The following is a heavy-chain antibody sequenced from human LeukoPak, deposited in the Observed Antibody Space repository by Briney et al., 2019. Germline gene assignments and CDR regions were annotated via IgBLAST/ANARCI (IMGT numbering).Heavy chain of an antibody. Sequence: PGGSLRLSCAASGFTFSSYAMSWVRQAPGKGLEWVSAVSGSGGSTYYADSVKGRFTISRDNSKNTLYLQMNSLRAEDTAVYYCAKDPTYSSSWSGRNYYYYYGMDVWGQGTTVTVSS. CDR1: GFTFSSYA. J-gene: IGHJ6*02. V-gene: IGHV3-23*01. CDR2: VSGSGGST. CDR3: AKDPTYSSSWSGRNYYYYYGMDV. D-gene: IGHD6-13*01.